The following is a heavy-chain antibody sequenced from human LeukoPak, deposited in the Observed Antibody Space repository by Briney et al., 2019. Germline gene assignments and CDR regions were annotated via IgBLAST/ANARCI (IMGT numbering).Heavy chain of an antibody. J-gene: IGHJ5*02. Sequence: GASVKVSCKASGYTFTSYDINWVRQATGQGLEWMGWMNPNSGNTGYAQKFQGRVTMTRNTSISTAYMELSSLRSEDTAVYYCARLRIVTTWFHPWGQGTLVTVSS. CDR2: MNPNSGNT. CDR1: GYTFTSYD. D-gene: IGHD3-3*01. V-gene: IGHV1-8*01. CDR3: ARLRIVTTWFHP.